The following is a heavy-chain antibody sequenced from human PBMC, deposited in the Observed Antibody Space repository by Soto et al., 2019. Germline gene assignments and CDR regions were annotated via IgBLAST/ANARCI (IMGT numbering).Heavy chain of an antibody. Sequence: QVRLVQSGAEVRKSGASVKVSCKASGYSFTLFYIHWMRQAPGQGPEWMGIINPSVGRTSYAQKFQDRVTMTRDTATSTVYMELRSLRADDTATYYCSRAPPETVISDVWGQGTLVTVSS. CDR3: SRAPPETVISDV. CDR2: INPSVGRT. CDR1: GYSFTLFY. V-gene: IGHV1-46*01. D-gene: IGHD1-1*01. J-gene: IGHJ1*01.